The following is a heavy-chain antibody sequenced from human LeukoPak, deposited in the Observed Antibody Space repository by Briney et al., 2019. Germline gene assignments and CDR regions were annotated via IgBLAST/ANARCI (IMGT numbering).Heavy chain of an antibody. D-gene: IGHD3-22*01. CDR3: ARDRYYYDSSGYSLFDY. CDR1: GDSISSSNCY. CDR2: IYFSGGT. J-gene: IGHJ4*02. Sequence: PSETLSLTCTVSGDSISSSNCYWGWIRQPPGKGLEWIGSIYFSGGTYYNASLKSRVTISVDTSKNQFSLKLSSVTAADTAVYYCARDRYYYDSSGYSLFDYWGQGTLVTVSS. V-gene: IGHV4-39*07.